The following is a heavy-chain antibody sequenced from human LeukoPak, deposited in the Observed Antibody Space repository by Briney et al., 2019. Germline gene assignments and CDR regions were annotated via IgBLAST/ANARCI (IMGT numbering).Heavy chain of an antibody. Sequence: SVKVSCKVSGYTFTSYGISWVRQAPGQGLEWMGGIIPIFGTANYAQKFQGRVTITTDESTSTAYMELSSLRSEDTAVYYCARGGTVTTQPDYWGQGTLVTVSS. CDR1: GYTFTSYG. J-gene: IGHJ4*02. CDR3: ARGGTVTTQPDY. V-gene: IGHV1-69*05. CDR2: IIPIFGTA. D-gene: IGHD4-17*01.